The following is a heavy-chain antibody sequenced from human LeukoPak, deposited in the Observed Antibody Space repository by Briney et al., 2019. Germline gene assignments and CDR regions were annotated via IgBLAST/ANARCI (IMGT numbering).Heavy chain of an antibody. Sequence: PETLSLTCAVYGGSFSGYYWSWIRQPPGKGLEWVGEINHSGSTNYNPSLKSRVTISVDTSKNQFSLKLSSVTAADTAVYYCARGDGYNYDCYFDYWGQGTLVTVSS. CDR2: INHSGST. CDR3: ARGDGYNYDCYFDY. V-gene: IGHV4-34*01. D-gene: IGHD5-12*01. CDR1: GGSFSGYY. J-gene: IGHJ4*02.